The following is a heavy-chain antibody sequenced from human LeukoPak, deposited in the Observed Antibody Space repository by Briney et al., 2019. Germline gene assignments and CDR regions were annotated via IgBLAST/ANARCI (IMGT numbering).Heavy chain of an antibody. V-gene: IGHV1-69*04. D-gene: IGHD3-3*01. CDR3: ARGRDLGDY. J-gene: IGHJ4*02. CDR2: IIPILGIA. Sequence: LEWMGRIIPILGIANYAQKFQGRVTITADKSTSTAYMELSSLRSEDTAVYYCARGRDLGDYWGQGTLVTVSS.